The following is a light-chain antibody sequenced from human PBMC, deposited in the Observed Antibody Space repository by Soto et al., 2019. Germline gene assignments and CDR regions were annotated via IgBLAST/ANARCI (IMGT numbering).Light chain of an antibody. Sequence: EIVLTQSPGTLSLSPGERATLSCRASQSVSSSYSAWYQQKPGQAPRLLIYGASSRATGIPDRFSGSGSGTDFALTISRLEPEYFAVYYCQQYGSSHQYTFGQATKLSIK. CDR3: QQYGSSHQYT. V-gene: IGKV3-20*01. CDR1: QSVSSSY. J-gene: IGKJ2*01. CDR2: GAS.